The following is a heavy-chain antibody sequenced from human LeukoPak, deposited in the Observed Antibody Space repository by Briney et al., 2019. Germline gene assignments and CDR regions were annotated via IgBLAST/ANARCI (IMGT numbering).Heavy chain of an antibody. CDR1: GGSISSYY. CDR2: IYYSGST. Sequence: SETLSLTCTVSGGSISSYYWSWIRQPPGKGLEWIGYIYYSGSTNYNPSLKSRVTISVDTPKKQFSLKLSSVTAADTAVYYCAREGVGAVVDYWGQGTLVTVSS. CDR3: AREGVGAVVDY. D-gene: IGHD1-26*01. V-gene: IGHV4-59*01. J-gene: IGHJ4*02.